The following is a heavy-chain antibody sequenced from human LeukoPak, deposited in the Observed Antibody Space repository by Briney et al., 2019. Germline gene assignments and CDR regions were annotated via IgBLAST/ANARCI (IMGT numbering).Heavy chain of an antibody. J-gene: IGHJ3*01. Sequence: PSETLSLTCTVSGRSLSSSSYYWGWIRQPPGKGLEGIGSIYYSGSTYYNSSLKSRVTISVDTSKNQFSLKLSSVTAADTAVYHYARRLLGFDAFDLWGQGTMVTVSS. CDR1: GRSLSSSSYY. CDR2: IYYSGST. D-gene: IGHD2-21*01. V-gene: IGHV4-39*01. CDR3: ARRLLGFDAFDL.